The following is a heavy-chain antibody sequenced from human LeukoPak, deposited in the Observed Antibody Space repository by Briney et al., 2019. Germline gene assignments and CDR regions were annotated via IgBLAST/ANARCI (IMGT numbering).Heavy chain of an antibody. V-gene: IGHV1-8*03. D-gene: IGHD3-3*01. CDR1: GYTFTSYD. CDR3: ARGPSRPYYDFWSGYYFNY. J-gene: IGHJ4*02. Sequence: ASVKVSCKASGYTFTSYDINWVRQATGQGLEWMGWMNPNSGNTGYAQKFQGRVTITRNTSISTAYMELSSLRSEDTAVYYCARGPSRPYYDFWSGYYFNYWSQGTLVTVSS. CDR2: MNPNSGNT.